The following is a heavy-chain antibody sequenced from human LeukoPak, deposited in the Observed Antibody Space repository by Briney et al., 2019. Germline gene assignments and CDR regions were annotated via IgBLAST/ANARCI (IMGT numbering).Heavy chain of an antibody. V-gene: IGHV1-69*02. D-gene: IGHD2-15*01. CDR2: IIPILGIA. Sequence: SVKVSCKASGYTFTDYYMHWVRQAPGQGLEWMGRIIPILGIANYAQKFQGRVTITADKSTSTAYMELSSLRSEDTAVYYCATLYCSGGSCYSSSVVYFDYWGQGTLVTVSS. CDR1: GYTFTDYY. CDR3: ATLYCSGGSCYSSSVVYFDY. J-gene: IGHJ4*02.